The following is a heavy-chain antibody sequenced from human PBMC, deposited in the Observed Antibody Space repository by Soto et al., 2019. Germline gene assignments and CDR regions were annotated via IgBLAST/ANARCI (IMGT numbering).Heavy chain of an antibody. CDR2: IRSKANSYAT. CDR3: ARGVCDFWSGHPKGLDY. CDR1: GFIFSGSA. Sequence: EVQLVESGGGLVQPGGSLKLSCAASGFIFSGSAMAWVRQASGKGLEWVGRIRSKANSYATAYAVSVKGRFTISRDDSRNTAYLQMNSLKTEDTAVYYCARGVCDFWSGHPKGLDYWGQGTVVTVSS. V-gene: IGHV3-73*02. D-gene: IGHD3-3*01. J-gene: IGHJ4*02.